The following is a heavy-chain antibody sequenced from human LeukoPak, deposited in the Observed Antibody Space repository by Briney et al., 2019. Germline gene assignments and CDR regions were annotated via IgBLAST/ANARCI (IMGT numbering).Heavy chain of an antibody. CDR3: ASPPSLGY. J-gene: IGHJ4*02. CDR1: EFTFSSYW. V-gene: IGHV3-7*03. CDR2: IKQDGGQI. D-gene: IGHD6-13*01. Sequence: GGSLRLSCAASEFTFSSYWMSWVRQAPGKGLEWAANIKQDGGQIYYLESVKGRFTVSRDNAKNSLYLQMNTLRAEDTAVYYCASPPSLGYWGQGTLVTVSS.